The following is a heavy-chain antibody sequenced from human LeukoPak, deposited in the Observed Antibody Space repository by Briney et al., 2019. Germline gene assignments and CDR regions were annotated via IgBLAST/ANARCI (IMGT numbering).Heavy chain of an antibody. J-gene: IGHJ4*02. Sequence: GGSLRLSCAASGFTVSSNYMSWVRQAQGQGLEWVSVIYSGGSTYYADSVKGRFTISRDNSKNTLYLQMNSLRAEDTAVYYCARDGSGSYFGYWGQGTLVTVSS. D-gene: IGHD1-26*01. CDR3: ARDGSGSYFGY. CDR1: GFTVSSNY. CDR2: IYSGGST. V-gene: IGHV3-53*01.